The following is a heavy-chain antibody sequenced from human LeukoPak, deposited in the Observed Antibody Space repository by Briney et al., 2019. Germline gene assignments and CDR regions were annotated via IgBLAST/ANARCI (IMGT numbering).Heavy chain of an antibody. Sequence: PGGSLRLSCAASGFIFSSYWMSWVRQAPGKGLEWVANIHQDGTEKYYVDSVKGRFTISRDNSKNTLYLQMNSLRPEDTAVYYCARDRLPSDQDDFDYWGQGTLVTVSS. CDR1: GFIFSSYW. J-gene: IGHJ4*02. V-gene: IGHV3-7*01. CDR3: ARDRLPSDQDDFDY. CDR2: IHQDGTEK. D-gene: IGHD3-3*01.